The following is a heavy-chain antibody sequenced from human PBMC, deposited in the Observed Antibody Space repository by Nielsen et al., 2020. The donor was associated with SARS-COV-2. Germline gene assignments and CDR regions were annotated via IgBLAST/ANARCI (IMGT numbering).Heavy chain of an antibody. J-gene: IGHJ6*02. CDR3: ARGRTPTVTTRYYYGMDV. Sequence: WVRQAPGQGLEWMGWINTNTGNPTYAQGFTGRFVFSLDTSVSTAYLQISSLKAEGTAVYYCARGRTPTVTTRYYYGMDVWGQGTTVTVSS. V-gene: IGHV7-4-1*02. D-gene: IGHD4-17*01. CDR2: INTNTGNP.